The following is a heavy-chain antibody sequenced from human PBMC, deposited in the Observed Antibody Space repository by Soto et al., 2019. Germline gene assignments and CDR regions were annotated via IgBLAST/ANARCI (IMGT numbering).Heavy chain of an antibody. Sequence: PGGSLRLSCAASGFTFSSYSMNWVRQAPGKGLEWVSSISSSSSYIYYADSVKGRFTISRDNAKNSLYLQMNSLRAEDTAVYYCARDRSSSKGPTWFDPWGQGTLVTVSS. CDR1: GFTFSSYS. CDR2: ISSSSSYI. D-gene: IGHD6-6*01. CDR3: ARDRSSSKGPTWFDP. V-gene: IGHV3-21*01. J-gene: IGHJ5*02.